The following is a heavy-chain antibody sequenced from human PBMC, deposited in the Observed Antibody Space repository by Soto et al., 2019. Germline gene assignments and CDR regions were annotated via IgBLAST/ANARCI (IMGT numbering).Heavy chain of an antibody. V-gene: IGHV3-30-3*01. CDR2: ISYDGSNK. CDR1: GFTFSSYA. J-gene: IGHJ4*02. Sequence: PGGSLRLSCAASGFTFSSYAMHWVRQAPGKGLEWVAVISYDGSNKYYADSVKGRFTISRDNSKNTLYLQMNSLRAEDTAVYYCARPGYEGSYYKSYFDYWGQGTLVTVSS. CDR3: ARPGYEGSYYKSYFDY. D-gene: IGHD3-10*01.